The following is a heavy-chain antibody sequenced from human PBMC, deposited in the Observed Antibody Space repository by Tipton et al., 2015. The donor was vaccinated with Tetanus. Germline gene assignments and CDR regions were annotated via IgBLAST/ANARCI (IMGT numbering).Heavy chain of an antibody. CDR2: ISSSGSFI. Sequence: GSLRLSCAASGFTFSTYGMNWARQAPGKGLEWVSYISSSGSFIKYADSVKGRFTISRDNAKNSLYLQMNSLRAEDTAVYYCAGGIVVASASEAFDMWGQGTMVTVSS. D-gene: IGHD2-21*01. CDR1: GFTFSTYG. V-gene: IGHV3-48*01. CDR3: AGGIVVASASEAFDM. J-gene: IGHJ3*02.